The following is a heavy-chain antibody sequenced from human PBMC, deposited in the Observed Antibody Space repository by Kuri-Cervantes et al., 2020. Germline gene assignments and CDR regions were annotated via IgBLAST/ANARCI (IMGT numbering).Heavy chain of an antibody. CDR1: GGSISSGDYY. J-gene: IGHJ6*02. CDR3: ARAGFYYYGMDV. Sequence: SCTVSGGSISSGDYYWSWIRQPPGKGLEWIGYIYYSGSTYYNPSLKSRVTISVDRSKNQFSLKLSSVTAADTAVYYCARAGFYYYGMDVWGQGTTVTVSS. CDR2: IYYSGST. V-gene: IGHV4-30-4*01. D-gene: IGHD6-25*01.